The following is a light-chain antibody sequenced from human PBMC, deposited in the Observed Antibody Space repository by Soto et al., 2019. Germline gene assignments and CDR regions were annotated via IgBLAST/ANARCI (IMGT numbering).Light chain of an antibody. J-gene: IGLJ1*01. CDR1: SSDVGGYDY. Sequence: QSALTQPASVSGSPGQSITISCTGTSSDVGGYDYVSWYQQHPGKAPKLMIYEVSNRPSGVSNRFSGSKSGNTASLTISGLQAEDEADYYCSSYTITSTLYVFGTGTKVTVL. CDR3: SSYTITSTLYV. V-gene: IGLV2-14*01. CDR2: EVS.